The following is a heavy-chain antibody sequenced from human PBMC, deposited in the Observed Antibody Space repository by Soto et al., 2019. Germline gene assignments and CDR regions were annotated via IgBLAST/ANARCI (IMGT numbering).Heavy chain of an antibody. CDR3: VKDELGYCSSTSCRTYYYYGMDV. CDR1: GFTFSSYA. V-gene: IGHV3-64D*06. Sequence: PGGSLRLSCAASGFTFSSYAMSWVRQAPGKGLEWVSAISSNGGSTYYADSVKGRFTISRDNSKNTLYLQMSSLRAEDTAVYYCVKDELGYCSSTSCRTYYYYGMDVWGQGTTVTVSS. J-gene: IGHJ6*02. D-gene: IGHD2-2*01. CDR2: ISSNGGST.